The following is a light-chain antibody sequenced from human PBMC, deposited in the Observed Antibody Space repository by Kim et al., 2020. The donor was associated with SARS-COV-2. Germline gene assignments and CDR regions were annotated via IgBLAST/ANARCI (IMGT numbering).Light chain of an antibody. V-gene: IGLV3-1*01. CDR3: QTWDTSTSV. J-gene: IGLJ3*02. CDR2: EDN. Sequence: VSLGQTASITCSGDKLGDKYACWYQQKPGQSPVLVIYEDNKRPSGIPERFSGSNSGNTATLTISGTQAMDEADYYCQTWDTSTSVFGGGTQLTVL. CDR1: KLGDKY.